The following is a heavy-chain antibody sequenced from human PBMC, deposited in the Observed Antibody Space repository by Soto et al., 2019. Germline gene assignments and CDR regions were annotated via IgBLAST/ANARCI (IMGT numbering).Heavy chain of an antibody. D-gene: IGHD2-2*02. CDR2: ISGSGGST. V-gene: IGHV3-23*01. CDR3: ASYPAADILVVPATIGIYN. CDR1: AFTSRRTA. J-gene: IGHJ1*01. Sequence: SIRLSWSASAFTSRRTAHILFRHVPEKGMEWVSAISGSGGSTYYADSVKGRFTISRDNSKNTLYLQMNSLRAEDTAVYYCASYPAADILVVPATIGIYNCGQDDLVPISS.